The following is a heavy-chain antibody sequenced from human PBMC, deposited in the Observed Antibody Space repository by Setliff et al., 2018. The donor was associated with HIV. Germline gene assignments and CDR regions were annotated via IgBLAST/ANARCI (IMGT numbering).Heavy chain of an antibody. CDR3: ATPRNYYGGGSLDH. D-gene: IGHD3-10*01. CDR1: GFTFSNYD. Sequence: GESLKISCAASGFTFSNYDMHWVRQAPGKGLEWVASITSSGSVTYYRDSVRGWFTISRDNARNLLFLQMSSLRVEDTAIYYCATPRNYYGGGSLDHWGQGTLVTVSS. V-gene: IGHV3-48*03. J-gene: IGHJ4*02. CDR2: ITSSGSVT.